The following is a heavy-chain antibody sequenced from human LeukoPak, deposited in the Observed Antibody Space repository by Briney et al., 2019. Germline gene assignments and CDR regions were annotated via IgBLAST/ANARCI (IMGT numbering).Heavy chain of an antibody. J-gene: IGHJ5*02. D-gene: IGHD3-10*01. CDR3: AKDHRFGEFTSAS. CDR1: GYTFTSYG. V-gene: IGHV1-18*01. CDR2: INAYNGDT. Sequence: ASVKVSCQASGYTFTSYGITWVRQAPGQGLEWMGWINAYNGDTNYAQKFQGRVTMTTDTSTSTAYMDLRSLRSDDTAVYYCAKDHRFGEFTSASWGQGTLVTVSS.